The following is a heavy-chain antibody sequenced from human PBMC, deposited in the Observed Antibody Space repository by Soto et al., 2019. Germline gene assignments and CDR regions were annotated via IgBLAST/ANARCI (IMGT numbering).Heavy chain of an antibody. Sequence: QVQLQESGPGLVKPSQTLSLTCTVSRDSVSSSSYYWSWIRQHPGKGLEWIGYIHHSGTTYYNPSLKSRITLSVDTSKNQFSLRLSSVTAADTAVYYCASGLGYKAWGQGTLVTVSS. CDR1: RDSVSSSSYY. D-gene: IGHD5-12*01. J-gene: IGHJ5*02. CDR3: ASGLGYKA. V-gene: IGHV4-31*03. CDR2: IHHSGTT.